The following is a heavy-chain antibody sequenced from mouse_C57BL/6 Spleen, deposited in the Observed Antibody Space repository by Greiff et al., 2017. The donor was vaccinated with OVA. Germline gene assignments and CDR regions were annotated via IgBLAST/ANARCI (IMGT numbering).Heavy chain of an antibody. Sequence: VKLQESGPELVKPGASVKISCKASGYSFTSYYIHWVKQRPGQGLEWIGWIYPGSGNTKYNEKFKGKATLTADTSSSTAYMQLSSLTSEDSAVYYCATGYDYDVGAMDYWGQGTSVTVSS. V-gene: IGHV1-66*01. J-gene: IGHJ4*01. CDR1: GYSFTSYY. CDR3: ATGYDYDVGAMDY. D-gene: IGHD2-4*01. CDR2: IYPGSGNT.